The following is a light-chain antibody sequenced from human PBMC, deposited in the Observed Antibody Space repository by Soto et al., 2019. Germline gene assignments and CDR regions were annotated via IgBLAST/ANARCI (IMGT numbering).Light chain of an antibody. J-gene: IGLJ3*02. CDR3: QVWDSSSDHRV. CDR2: DDS. CDR1: NIGSKR. V-gene: IGLV3-21*02. Sequence: SYELTQTPSVSVAPGQTARITCGGNNIGSKRVHWYQQKPGQAPVLVVHDDSDRPSGIPERLSGSNSGNTATLSISRVEAGDEADYYCQVWDSSSDHRVFGGGTKLTVL.